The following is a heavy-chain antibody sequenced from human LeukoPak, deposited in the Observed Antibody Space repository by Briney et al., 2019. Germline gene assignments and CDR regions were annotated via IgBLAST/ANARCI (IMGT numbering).Heavy chain of an antibody. CDR2: IHTSGSP. CDR3: ARVEAGAAAFYFDH. J-gene: IGHJ4*02. D-gene: IGHD6-13*01. V-gene: IGHV4-61*02. CDR1: GGPISSGSYY. Sequence: SQTLSLTCTVSGGPISSGSYYWTWIRQPAGKGLECIGRIHTSGSPKYNPSLKSRVTISLDTSKNQFSLKVTSVTAADTAAYYCARVEAGAAAFYFDHWGRGTLVTVSS.